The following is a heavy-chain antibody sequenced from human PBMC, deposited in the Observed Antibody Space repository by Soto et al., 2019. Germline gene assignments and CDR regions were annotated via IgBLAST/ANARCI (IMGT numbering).Heavy chain of an antibody. J-gene: IGHJ4*02. CDR2: ISSSSSYI. CDR3: AREEVVVAASAAFDY. V-gene: IGHV3-21*01. Sequence: GGSLRLSCAASGFTFSSYSMNWVRQAPGKGLEWVSSISSSSSYIYYADSVKGRFTISRDNAKNSLYLQMNSLRAEDTAVYYCAREEVVVAASAAFDYWGQGTLVTVSS. CDR1: GFTFSSYS. D-gene: IGHD2-15*01.